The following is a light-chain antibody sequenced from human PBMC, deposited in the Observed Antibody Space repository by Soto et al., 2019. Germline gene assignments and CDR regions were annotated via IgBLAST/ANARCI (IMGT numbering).Light chain of an antibody. V-gene: IGKV1-6*01. J-gene: IGKJ1*01. CDR2: AAS. Sequence: QMTQSPSSLSASVGDRITITCRASQSISRYLNWYQHKPGKAPKLLINAASSLERGVPSRFSGGGSGTDFTLTISSLQPEDSATYYCLQDYNYPRTFGQGTKVDIK. CDR1: QSISRY. CDR3: LQDYNYPRT.